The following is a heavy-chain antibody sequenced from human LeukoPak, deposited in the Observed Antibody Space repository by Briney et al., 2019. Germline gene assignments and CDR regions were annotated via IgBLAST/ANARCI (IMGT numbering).Heavy chain of an antibody. V-gene: IGHV3-23*01. CDR1: GFTFSSYA. CDR3: AKDIVLVPSAGFDY. D-gene: IGHD2-2*01. CDR2: ISGGGGST. Sequence: GVLRLSCAASGFTFSSYAMSWVRQAPGKGLEWVSTISGGGGSTYYADSVKGRFTISRDYSENTLYLQMNSLRAEDTAVYYCAKDIVLVPSAGFDYWGQGTLVTVSS. J-gene: IGHJ4*02.